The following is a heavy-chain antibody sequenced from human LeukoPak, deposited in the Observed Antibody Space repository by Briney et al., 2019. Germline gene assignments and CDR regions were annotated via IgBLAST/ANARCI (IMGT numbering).Heavy chain of an antibody. D-gene: IGHD3-10*01. J-gene: IGHJ4*02. CDR3: ARGYGSGSFIDY. Sequence: SETLSLTCTVSGGSISSYYWSWIRQPPGKGLERIGYIYYSGSTNYNPSLKSRVTISVDTSKNQFSLKLSSVTAADTAVYYCARGYGSGSFIDYWGQGTLVTVSS. CDR2: IYYSGST. CDR1: GGSISSYY. V-gene: IGHV4-59*01.